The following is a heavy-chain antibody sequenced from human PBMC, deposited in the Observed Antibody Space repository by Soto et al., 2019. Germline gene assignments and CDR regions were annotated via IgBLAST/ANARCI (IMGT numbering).Heavy chain of an antibody. CDR1: GGSFSGYY. D-gene: IGHD1-7*01. Sequence: PSETLSLTCAVYGGSFSGYYWSWIRQPPGKGLEWIGEINHSGSTNYNPSLKSRVTISADTSKNQFSLKLSSVTAADTAVYYCARVAGGYSLWNYGFFDYWGQGTLVTVSS. CDR2: INHSGST. CDR3: ARVAGGYSLWNYGFFDY. J-gene: IGHJ4*02. V-gene: IGHV4-34*01.